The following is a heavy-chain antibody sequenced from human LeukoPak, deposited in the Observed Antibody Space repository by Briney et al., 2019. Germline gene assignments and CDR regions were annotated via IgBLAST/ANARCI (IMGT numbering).Heavy chain of an antibody. CDR3: AKDRPPYSSGWQPDY. J-gene: IGHJ4*02. CDR2: MYSSGNI. D-gene: IGHD6-19*01. V-gene: IGHV3-53*01. Sequence: GGSLRLSCAASGFIVSNHYMGWVRQAPGKGLDWVSVMYSSGNIHYADSVKGRFTISRDNSKNTLYLQMNSVRAEDTAVYYCAKDRPPYSSGWQPDYWGQGTLVTVSS. CDR1: GFIVSNHY.